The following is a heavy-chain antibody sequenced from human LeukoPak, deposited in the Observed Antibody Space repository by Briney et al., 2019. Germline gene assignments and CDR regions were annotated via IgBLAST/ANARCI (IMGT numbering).Heavy chain of an antibody. J-gene: IGHJ6*03. D-gene: IGHD1-20*01. V-gene: IGHV3-64*01. Sequence: GGSLRLSCAASGFTFSSYAMHWVRQAPGKGLEYVSAISSNGGSTYYANSVKGRFTISRDNAKNSLYLQMNSLRAEDTAVYYCARITGTTLGYYYYYMDVWGKGTTVTISS. CDR1: GFTFSSYA. CDR3: ARITGTTLGYYYYYMDV. CDR2: ISSNGGST.